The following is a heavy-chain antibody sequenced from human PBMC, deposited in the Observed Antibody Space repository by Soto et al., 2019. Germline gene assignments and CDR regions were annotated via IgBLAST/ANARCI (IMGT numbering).Heavy chain of an antibody. J-gene: IGHJ6*01. CDR2: IYYSGST. CDR3: ARDPRYCSSTSGDYGMDV. Sequence: ASETLSLTCTVSGGSISSYYWSWIRQPPGKGLEWIGYIYYSGSTNYNPSLKSRVTISVDTSKNQFSLKLSSVTAADTAVYYCARDPRYCSSTSGDYGMDVWGQETTVTVSS. D-gene: IGHD2-2*01. V-gene: IGHV4-59*01. CDR1: GGSISSYY.